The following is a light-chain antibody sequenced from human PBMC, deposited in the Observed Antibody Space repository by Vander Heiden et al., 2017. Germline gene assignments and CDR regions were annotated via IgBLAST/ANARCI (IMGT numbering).Light chain of an antibody. CDR2: WAS. J-gene: IGKJ2*01. Sequence: DIVMTQSPDSLSVSLGERTTINCKSSQSVLHSSNNEIYLAWYQQKPGQPPKLLIYWASARESGVPERFSGSGSGTDFTLTISSLQAEDVAVYYCQQYYTTPYTFGQGTKLDIK. CDR3: QQYYTTPYT. V-gene: IGKV4-1*01. CDR1: QSVLHSSNNEIY.